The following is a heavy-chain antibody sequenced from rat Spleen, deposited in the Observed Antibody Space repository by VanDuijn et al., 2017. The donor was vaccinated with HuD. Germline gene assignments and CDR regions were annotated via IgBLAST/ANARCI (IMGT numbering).Heavy chain of an antibody. Sequence: EVQLVESGGGLVQPGRSLKLSCVASGFTFSSYWMYWIRQAPGKGLEWVSSIKTDGGSTYYGDSVKGRFTISRDNAKSTLYLQMNSLRSEDTATYYCASQRTMIDWGQGVMVTVSS. CDR2: IKTDGGST. CDR1: GFTFSSYW. J-gene: IGHJ2*01. CDR3: ASQRTMID. D-gene: IGHD1-12*01. V-gene: IGHV5-58*01.